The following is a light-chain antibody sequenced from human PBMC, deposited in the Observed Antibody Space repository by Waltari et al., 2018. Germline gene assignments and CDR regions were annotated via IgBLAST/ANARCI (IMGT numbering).Light chain of an antibody. J-gene: IGLJ2*01. CDR2: EAS. Sequence: QSALPQPASVSGSPGQSITISCTGTSSDVGGYTYVPWFQQHPGKAPKVMIYEASRRPSGVSDRFSGSKSGNTASLTISGLQAEDEADYYCVSYTRNNTSIFGGGTKLTVL. CDR3: VSYTRNNTSI. CDR1: SSDVGGYTY. V-gene: IGLV2-14*01.